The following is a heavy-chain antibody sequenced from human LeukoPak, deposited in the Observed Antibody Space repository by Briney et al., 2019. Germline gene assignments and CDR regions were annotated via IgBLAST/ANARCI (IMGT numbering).Heavy chain of an antibody. J-gene: IGHJ4*02. V-gene: IGHV4-59*05. CDR3: ANTVWAVAAFDF. D-gene: IGHD6-19*01. CDR2: VYYSGST. CDR1: GFTVSSNY. Sequence: PGGSLRLSCAASGFTVSSNYMSWVRQAPGKGLEWIGSVYYSGSTDYNPSLKSRVTISVDTSKNQFSLKLSSVTAADTAVYYCANTVWAVAAFDFWGQGTLVTVSS.